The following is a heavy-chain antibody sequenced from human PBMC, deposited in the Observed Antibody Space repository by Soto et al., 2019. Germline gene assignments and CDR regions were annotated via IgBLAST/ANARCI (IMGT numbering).Heavy chain of an antibody. Sequence: GGSLRLSCAASGFTFSTYWMHWVRQAPGKGLEWVSRVNSDGRSALYADSVKGRFTISRDNAKNTLYLQVNSLRAEDSAVYSCARRGHLGNSSGASYYYYAMDVWGQGTTVTVSS. CDR2: VNSDGRSA. CDR1: GFTFSTYW. V-gene: IGHV3-74*01. D-gene: IGHD3-10*01. J-gene: IGHJ6*02. CDR3: ARRGHLGNSSGASYYYYAMDV.